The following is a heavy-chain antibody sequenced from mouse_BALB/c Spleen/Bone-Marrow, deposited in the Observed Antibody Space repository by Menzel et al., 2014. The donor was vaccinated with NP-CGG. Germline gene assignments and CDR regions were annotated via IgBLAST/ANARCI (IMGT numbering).Heavy chain of an antibody. CDR2: INPDSRTI. J-gene: IGHJ2*01. D-gene: IGHD1-1*01. CDR3: ARPDYYGYLNY. CDR1: GFDFSRYW. V-gene: IGHV4-1*02. Sequence: EVKVVESGGGLVQPGGSLKLSCAASGFDFSRYWMSWVRQAPGKGLEWIGEINPDSRTINYSPSLKDKFIISRDNAKNTLYLRLNKVRSEDTALYYCARPDYYGYLNYWGKAPLSQSPQ.